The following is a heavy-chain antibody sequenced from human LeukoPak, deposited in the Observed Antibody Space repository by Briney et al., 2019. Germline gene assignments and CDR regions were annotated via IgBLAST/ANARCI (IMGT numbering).Heavy chain of an antibody. V-gene: IGHV1-2*02. D-gene: IGHD6-19*01. CDR2: INPNSGGT. Sequence: ASVKVSCKASGYTFTGYYMHWVRQAPGQGLEWMGWINPNSGGTNYAQKFQGRVTMTRDTSISTAYMELSRLRSDDTAVYYCARVKGIAVAGLDYWGQGTLVTVSS. CDR1: GYTFTGYY. CDR3: ARVKGIAVAGLDY. J-gene: IGHJ4*02.